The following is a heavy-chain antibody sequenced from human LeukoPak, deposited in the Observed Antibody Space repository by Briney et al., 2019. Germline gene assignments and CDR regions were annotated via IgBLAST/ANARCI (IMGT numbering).Heavy chain of an antibody. CDR3: ARECSSTTCYTRSFDP. Sequence: PSETLSLTCIVSGYSISSGYYWGWIRQPPGKGLGWIGNLYHSGSTYYNPSLRSRATISGDTSKNQFSLSLSSVTAADTAVYYRARECSSTTCYTRSFDPWGQGPLVTVSS. CDR1: GYSISSGYY. D-gene: IGHD2-2*02. V-gene: IGHV4-38-2*02. J-gene: IGHJ5*02. CDR2: LYHSGST.